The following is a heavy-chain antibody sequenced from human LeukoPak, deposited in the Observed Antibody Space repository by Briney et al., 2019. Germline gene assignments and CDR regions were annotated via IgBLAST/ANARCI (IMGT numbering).Heavy chain of an antibody. Sequence: GGSLRLSCAASGFTFSSYAMHWVRQAPGKGLEWVAVISYDGSNKYYADSVKGRFTISRDNSKNTLYLQMGSLRAEDMAVYYCARGGIVATRMGNYYFDYWGQGTLITVSS. CDR1: GFTFSSYA. D-gene: IGHD5-12*01. CDR3: ARGGIVATRMGNYYFDY. J-gene: IGHJ4*02. V-gene: IGHV3-30*14. CDR2: ISYDGSNK.